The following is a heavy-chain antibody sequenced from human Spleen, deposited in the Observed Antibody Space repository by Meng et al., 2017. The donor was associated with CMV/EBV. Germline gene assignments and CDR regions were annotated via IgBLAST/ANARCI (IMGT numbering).Heavy chain of an antibody. CDR2: LYYSGST. J-gene: IGHJ4*02. V-gene: IGHV4-39*01. CDR1: GGSISISSYS. Sequence: VSGGSISISSYSWGWIRQPPGKGLEWVGSLYYSGSTYYNPSLKSRVTISVDTSKNQFSLKLSSVTAADTASYYCARHIAVAEYVDYWGQGTLVTVSS. D-gene: IGHD6-19*01. CDR3: ARHIAVAEYVDY.